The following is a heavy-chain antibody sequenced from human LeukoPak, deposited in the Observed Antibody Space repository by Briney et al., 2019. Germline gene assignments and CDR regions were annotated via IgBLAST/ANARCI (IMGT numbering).Heavy chain of an antibody. CDR1: GFIFSSSG. J-gene: IGHJ4*02. V-gene: IGHV3-30*02. Sequence: PGGSLRLSCAASGFIFSSSGMHWVRQAPGKGLEWVAFIRYDGSYNYYADSVKGRFTISRDSSKKTLYLQMNSLRVEDTAVYYCAKAMTTVTPFDYWGQGTPVTVSS. CDR3: AKAMTTVTPFDY. D-gene: IGHD4-17*01. CDR2: IRYDGSYN.